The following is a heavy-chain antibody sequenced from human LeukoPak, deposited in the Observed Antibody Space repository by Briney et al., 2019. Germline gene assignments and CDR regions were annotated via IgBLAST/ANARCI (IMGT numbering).Heavy chain of an antibody. J-gene: IGHJ5*02. Sequence: GGSLRLSCSASGFSFITYAMTWVCQAPGKGLEWVSALSASGGTTHYADSVKGRFTTSRDNSKNTLYLQMNSLRAEDTAVYYCAKLPREYCSSTSSPNWFDTRGQGTLVTVSS. CDR2: LSASGGTT. CDR3: AKLPREYCSSTSSPNWFDT. V-gene: IGHV3-23*01. CDR1: GFSFITYA. D-gene: IGHD2-2*01.